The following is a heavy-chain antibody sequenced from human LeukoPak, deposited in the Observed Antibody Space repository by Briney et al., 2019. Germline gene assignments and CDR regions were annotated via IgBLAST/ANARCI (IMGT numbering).Heavy chain of an antibody. J-gene: IGHJ4*02. Sequence: ASVKFSCKASVYIFTTYYMHWVRQAPGQGLEWMGIINPSGGSTSYAQKFQGRVTMTRDTSTSTVYMELSSLRSEDTAVYYCATADPRLYTIRYFEYWGQGTLVTVSS. CDR2: INPSGGST. D-gene: IGHD3-9*01. CDR1: VYIFTTYY. CDR3: ATADPRLYTIRYFEY. V-gene: IGHV1-46*01.